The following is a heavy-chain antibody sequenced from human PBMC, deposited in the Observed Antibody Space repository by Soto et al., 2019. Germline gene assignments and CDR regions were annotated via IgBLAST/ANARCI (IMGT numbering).Heavy chain of an antibody. V-gene: IGHV3-74*01. D-gene: IGHD5-12*01. Sequence: PGGSLRLSCAASGFTFSNYWMHWVRQTPGMGLVWVSCINSDGTSTTYADSVKGRFTVSRDNAKKMLYLQMNSLRAEDTAVYFCTRGKYRVNSYEPSDIWGQGTMVTVSS. CDR3: TRGKYRVNSYEPSDI. CDR2: INSDGTST. CDR1: GFTFSNYW. J-gene: IGHJ3*02.